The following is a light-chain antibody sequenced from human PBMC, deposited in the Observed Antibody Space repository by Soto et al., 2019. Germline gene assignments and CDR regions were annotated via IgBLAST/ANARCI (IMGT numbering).Light chain of an antibody. J-gene: IGKJ5*01. CDR1: QNINNY. CDR3: QQSYSTPIS. CDR2: DAS. V-gene: IGKV1-33*01. Sequence: IQMTQSPSSLSASLGDIVTITVQASQNINNYLNWYQQKPWRAPKLLIYDASNLEAGVPSRFRGSGSGTDFTFTIRRLQPEDIATYYCQQSYSTPISFGQRTRPEIK.